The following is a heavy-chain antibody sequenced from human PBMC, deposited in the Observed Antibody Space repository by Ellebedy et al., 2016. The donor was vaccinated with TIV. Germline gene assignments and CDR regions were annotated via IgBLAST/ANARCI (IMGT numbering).Heavy chain of an antibody. V-gene: IGHV3-23*01. CDR3: VRVSSATCLDY. CDR1: GFTFSNYA. CDR2: ISGSGSST. Sequence: GESLKISCAASGFTFSNYAMSWVRQAPGKGLEWVSAISGSGSSTYYADSVKGRFTISRDNSKNTLYLQMSSLRAEDTAVYYCVRVSSATCLDYWGQGTLVTVSS. J-gene: IGHJ4*02.